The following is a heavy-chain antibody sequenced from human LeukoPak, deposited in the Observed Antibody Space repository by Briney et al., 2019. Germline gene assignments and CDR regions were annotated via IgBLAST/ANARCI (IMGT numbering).Heavy chain of an antibody. CDR3: GRGPGSGHYYGMGV. CDR2: IIPIFGIT. D-gene: IGHD3-10*01. Sequence: SVKVSCKASGGTFSTYDISWVRQAPGQGVEWMGRIIPIFGITNYAQNFQGRVTMTADKSTSTVYMELSSLRSEDTAVYYCGRGPGSGHYYGMGVWGQGTTVTVSS. J-gene: IGHJ6*02. V-gene: IGHV1-69*04. CDR1: GGTFSTYD.